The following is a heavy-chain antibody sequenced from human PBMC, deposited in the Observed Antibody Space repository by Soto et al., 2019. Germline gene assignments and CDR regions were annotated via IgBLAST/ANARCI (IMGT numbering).Heavy chain of an antibody. J-gene: IGHJ4*02. CDR2: IKQDGSER. CDR3: VRENYFDY. V-gene: IGHV3-7*01. CDR1: GFTFRNYW. Sequence: EEQLVESGGGLVQPGGSLRLSCAGSGFTFRNYWMRWVRQAPGKRLEWVANIKQDGSERSYADSVKGRFTISRDNAKNSLYLQMSSLGADDTAVYYCVRENYFDYWGQGILVIVSS.